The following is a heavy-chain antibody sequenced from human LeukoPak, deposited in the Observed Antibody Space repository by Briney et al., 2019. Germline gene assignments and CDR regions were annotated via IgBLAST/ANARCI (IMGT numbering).Heavy chain of an antibody. CDR1: VFTFSIYA. CDR2: ISGSGGST. Sequence: PGGSLRLSCAASVFTFSIYAMSWVRQAPGKGLEWVSAISGSGGSTYYADSVKGRFTISRDNSKNTLYLQMNSLRAEDTAVYYCAKEYSSGWWEGAFDIWGQGTMVTVSS. V-gene: IGHV3-23*01. J-gene: IGHJ3*02. CDR3: AKEYSSGWWEGAFDI. D-gene: IGHD6-19*01.